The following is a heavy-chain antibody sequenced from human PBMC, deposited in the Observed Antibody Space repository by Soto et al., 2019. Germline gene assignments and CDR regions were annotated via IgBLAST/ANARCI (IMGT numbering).Heavy chain of an antibody. CDR2: IYWDDDK. J-gene: IGHJ3*02. CDR1: GFSLSTSGVG. CDR3: APNLNYCSSTSCYAGAFDI. V-gene: IGHV2-5*02. D-gene: IGHD2-2*01. Sequence: QITLKESGPTLVKPTQTLTLTCTFSGFSLSTSGVGVGWIRQPPGKALEWLALIYWDDDKRYSPSLKSRLTITKDTSKNQVVLTMTNMDPVDTATYYCAPNLNYCSSTSCYAGAFDIWGQGTMVTVSS.